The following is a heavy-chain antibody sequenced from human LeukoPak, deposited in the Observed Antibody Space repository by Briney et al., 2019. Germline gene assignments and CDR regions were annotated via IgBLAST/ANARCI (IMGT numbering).Heavy chain of an antibody. Sequence: PGGSLRLSCAASGFTVSSNYMSWVRQAPGKGLEWVSVIYSGGSAYYADSVKGRSTISRDNSKNTLYLQMNSLRAEDTAVYYCARGTNPGQSGYWGQGTLVTVSS. V-gene: IGHV3-66*01. CDR2: IYSGGSA. CDR3: ARGTNPGQSGY. J-gene: IGHJ4*02. D-gene: IGHD5-12*01. CDR1: GFTVSSNY.